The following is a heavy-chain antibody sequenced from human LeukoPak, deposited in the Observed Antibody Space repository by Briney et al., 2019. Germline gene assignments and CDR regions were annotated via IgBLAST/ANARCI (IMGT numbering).Heavy chain of an antibody. V-gene: IGHV4-39*07. J-gene: IGHJ4*02. Sequence: SETLSLTCTVSGGSISSSSYYWGWIRQPPGEGLEWIGSIYYSGSTYYNPSLKSRVTISVDTSKNQFSLKLSSVTAADTAVYYCARKSEKYSYGPIDYWGQGTLVTVSS. CDR2: IYYSGST. CDR3: ARKSEKYSYGPIDY. D-gene: IGHD5-18*01. CDR1: GGSISSSSYY.